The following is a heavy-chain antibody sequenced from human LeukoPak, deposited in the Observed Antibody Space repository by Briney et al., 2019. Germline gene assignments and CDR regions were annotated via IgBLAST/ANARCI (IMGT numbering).Heavy chain of an antibody. CDR2: IYYSGST. V-gene: IGHV4-59*01. D-gene: IGHD2-21*02. CDR3: ARAPHCGGDCGFDY. Sequence: SETLSLTCTVSGGSISSYYWSWIRQPPGKGLEWIGYIYYSGSTNYSPSLKSRVTISVDTSKNQFSLKLSSVTAADTAVYYCARAPHCGGDCGFDYWGQGTLVTVSS. CDR1: GGSISSYY. J-gene: IGHJ4*02.